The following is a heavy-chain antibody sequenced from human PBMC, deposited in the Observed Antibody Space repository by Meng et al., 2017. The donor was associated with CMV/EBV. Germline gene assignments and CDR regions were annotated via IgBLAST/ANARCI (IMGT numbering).Heavy chain of an antibody. J-gene: IGHJ6*02. Sequence: SVKVSCKASGGTFSSYAISWVRQAPGQGLEWMGGIIPIFGTANYAQKFQGRVTITTDESTSTAYMELSSLRSEDTAVYYCARNEPHGYSSSWYGRPISYYGMDVWAQGTTVTVSS. CDR1: GGTFSSYA. V-gene: IGHV1-69*05. CDR3: ARNEPHGYSSSWYGRPISYYGMDV. D-gene: IGHD6-13*01. CDR2: IIPIFGTA.